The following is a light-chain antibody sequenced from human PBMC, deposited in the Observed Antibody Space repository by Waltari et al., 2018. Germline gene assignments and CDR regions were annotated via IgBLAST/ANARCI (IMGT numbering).Light chain of an antibody. CDR2: YKSESEK. CDR3: MIWRAGASE. Sequence: QAVLTQPSSLSASPGASASLTCTLRSGVNVANHRIYWYQQKPGSPPQYLLRYKSESEKQQGSGVPSRFSGSNDASAHAGILLSSGLQSEDEADYYCMIWRAGASEFGGGTKLTVL. V-gene: IGLV5-45*03. J-gene: IGLJ2*01. CDR1: SGVNVANHR.